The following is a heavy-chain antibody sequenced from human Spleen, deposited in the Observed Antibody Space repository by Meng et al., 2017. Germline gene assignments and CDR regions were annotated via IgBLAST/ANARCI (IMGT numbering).Heavy chain of an antibody. Sequence: GKLQQWGAGLLKPSETLSLTCAVYGGSFNEYFWSWIRQSPGKGLEWIGEIRQSGTTNYNASLRSRATISIDTSKNHFSLKLTSVTAADTAVYYCAGGGVVAWEVLQYLGQGTLVTVSS. CDR1: GGSFNEYF. D-gene: IGHD1-26*01. J-gene: IGHJ4*02. V-gene: IGHV4-34*01. CDR2: IRQSGTT. CDR3: AGGGVVAWEVLQY.